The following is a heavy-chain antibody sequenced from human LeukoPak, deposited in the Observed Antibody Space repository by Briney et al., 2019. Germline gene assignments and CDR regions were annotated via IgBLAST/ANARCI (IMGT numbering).Heavy chain of an antibody. V-gene: IGHV4-31*02. Sequence: IWYIYYSATTYYNPSLKSRVTISVDTSKNQFSLKLSSVTAADTAVYYCARVSGDYFYYFDYWGQGTLVTVSS. J-gene: IGHJ4*02. D-gene: IGHD4-17*01. CDR3: ARVSGDYFYYFDY. CDR2: IYYSATT.